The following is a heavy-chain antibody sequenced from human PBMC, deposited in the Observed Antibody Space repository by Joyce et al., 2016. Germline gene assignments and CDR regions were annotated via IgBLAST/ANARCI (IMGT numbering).Heavy chain of an antibody. CDR3: ARVNKNYYDSSAYYLNWYFDL. Sequence: QVQLQESGPGLVKPSGTLSLTCAVSGGSISTSNWWSWVRQPPGRGLEWIGEIYHSGSTNYSPFRRSRVTISVDKSKNQFSLKLSSMTAADTAVYYCARVNKNYYDSSAYYLNWYFDLWGRGTLVTVSS. CDR2: IYHSGST. D-gene: IGHD3-22*01. J-gene: IGHJ2*01. V-gene: IGHV4-4*02. CDR1: GGSISTSNW.